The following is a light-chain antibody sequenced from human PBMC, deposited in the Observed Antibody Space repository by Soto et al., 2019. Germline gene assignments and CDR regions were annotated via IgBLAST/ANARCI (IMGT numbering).Light chain of an antibody. CDR1: SSDVGGYNY. CDR2: EVS. V-gene: IGLV2-8*01. Sequence: QSVLTQPPSASGSPGQSVTISCTGTSSDVGGYNYVSWYQQHPGKAPQLMISEVSKRPSGVPDRFSGSKSGNTASLTVSGLQAEDGADYYCSSFAGNNNLVFGGGTKLTFL. CDR3: SSFAGNNNLV. J-gene: IGLJ2*01.